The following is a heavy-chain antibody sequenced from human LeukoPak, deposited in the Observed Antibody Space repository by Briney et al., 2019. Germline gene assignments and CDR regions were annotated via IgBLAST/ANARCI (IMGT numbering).Heavy chain of an antibody. Sequence: SQTLSLTCAVSGGSISSGGYSWSWIRQPPGKGLEWIGYFYHGGACFYNPSLRSRLTMSADRSRNQFSLNLDSVTAADTAVYYCALYDTGSYSFRDFRGQGTLVTVSS. V-gene: IGHV4-30-2*01. D-gene: IGHD3-22*01. J-gene: IGHJ4*02. CDR1: GGSISSGGYS. CDR3: ALYDTGSYSFRDF. CDR2: FYHGGAC.